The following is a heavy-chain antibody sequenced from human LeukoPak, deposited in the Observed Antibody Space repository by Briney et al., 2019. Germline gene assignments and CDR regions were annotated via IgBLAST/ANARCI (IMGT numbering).Heavy chain of an antibody. J-gene: IGHJ4*02. CDR2: IYYSGST. D-gene: IGHD3-22*01. CDR1: GGSISSSSYY. V-gene: IGHV4-39*07. Sequence: PSETLSLTCTVSGGSISSSSYYWGWLRQPPGKGLEWIGSIYYSGSTYYNPSLKSRVTISVDTSKKQFSLKLSSVTAADTAVYYCARDYYYDSSGYYADQNDYWGQGALVTVSS. CDR3: ARDYYYDSSGYYADQNDY.